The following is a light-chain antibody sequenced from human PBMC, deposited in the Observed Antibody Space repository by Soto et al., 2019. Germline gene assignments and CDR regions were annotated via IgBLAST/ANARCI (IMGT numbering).Light chain of an antibody. CDR1: QSISSY. Sequence: DIQMTQSPSSLSASVGDRVTITCRASQSISSYLNWYQQKPGKAPKPLIYAASRLQSGVPSRFSGSGSGTDFTLTISSLQPEDFATYYCQQSYSTPVFTFGPGTKVDIK. CDR3: QQSYSTPVFT. J-gene: IGKJ3*01. CDR2: AAS. V-gene: IGKV1-39*01.